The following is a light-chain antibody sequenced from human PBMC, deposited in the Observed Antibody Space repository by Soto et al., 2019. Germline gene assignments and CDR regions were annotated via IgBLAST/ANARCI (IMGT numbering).Light chain of an antibody. V-gene: IGLV2-14*01. CDR3: SSYRSSSTLEV. CDR1: SSDVGGYNY. J-gene: IGLJ1*01. CDR2: EVS. Sequence: SALTQPASVSGSPGQSITISCTGTSSDVGGYNYVSWYQHHPGKAPKLMIYEVSNRPSGVSNRFSGSKSGNTASLTISGLQAEDEADYYCSSYRSSSTLEVFGTGTKVTVL.